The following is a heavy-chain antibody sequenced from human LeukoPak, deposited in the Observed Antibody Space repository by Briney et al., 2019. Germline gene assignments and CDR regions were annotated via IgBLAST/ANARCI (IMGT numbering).Heavy chain of an antibody. CDR2: ISTSSNRI. J-gene: IGHJ4*02. CDR3: ARVSAPGTSGWYFGY. D-gene: IGHD6-19*01. V-gene: IGHV3-48*02. CDR1: GFTFRSYG. Sequence: GGSLRPSCAASGFTFRSYGMNWGRQAPGKGREWLSYISTSSNRIDYADSVKGRFTMSRDTAKNLLYLQMNSLRDEDTAMYYCARVSAPGTSGWYFGYWGQGTLVTVSS.